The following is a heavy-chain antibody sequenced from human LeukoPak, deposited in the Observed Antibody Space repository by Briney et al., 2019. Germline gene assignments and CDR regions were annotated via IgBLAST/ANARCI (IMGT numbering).Heavy chain of an antibody. V-gene: IGHV4-34*01. J-gene: IGHJ4*02. CDR3: ARLSLN. CDR2: INHSGST. CDR1: GGSFSGYY. D-gene: IGHD3-16*02. Sequence: SETLSLTCAVYGGSFSGYYWSWIRQPPGRGLEWIGEINHSGSTNYNPSLKSRVTISVDTSKNQFSLKLSSVTAADTAVYYCARLSLNWGQGTLVTVSS.